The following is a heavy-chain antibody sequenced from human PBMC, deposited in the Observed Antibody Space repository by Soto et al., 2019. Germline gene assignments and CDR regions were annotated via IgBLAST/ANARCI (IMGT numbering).Heavy chain of an antibody. CDR3: AKDQIQTYYYDSRAYT. V-gene: IGHV3-23*01. D-gene: IGHD3-22*01. J-gene: IGHJ4*02. CDR2: ISGSGGST. CDR1: GFTFSSYA. Sequence: LRLSCAASGFTFSSYAISWVRQAPWKGLEWVSAISGSGGSTYYADSVKGRFTISRDNSKNTVYLQMNSLRAEDTAIYYCAKDQIQTYYYDSRAYTWGQGTLVTVSS.